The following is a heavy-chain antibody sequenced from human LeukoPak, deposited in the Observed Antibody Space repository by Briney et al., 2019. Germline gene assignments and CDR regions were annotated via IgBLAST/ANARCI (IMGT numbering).Heavy chain of an antibody. D-gene: IGHD3-10*01. J-gene: IGHJ4*02. CDR2: IYYSGST. CDR3: ARSQNVLLWFGELSPFDY. Sequence: SETLSLTCTVSGGSISSSSYYWGWIRQPPGKGLEWIGSIYYSGSTYYNPSLKSRVTISVDTSKNQFSLKLSSVTAADTAVYYCARSQNVLLWFGELSPFDYWGQGTLVTVSS. V-gene: IGHV4-39*07. CDR1: GGSISSSSYY.